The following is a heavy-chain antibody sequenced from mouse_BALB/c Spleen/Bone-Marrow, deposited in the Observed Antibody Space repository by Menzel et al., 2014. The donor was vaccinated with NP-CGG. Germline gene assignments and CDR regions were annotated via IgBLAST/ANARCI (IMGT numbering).Heavy chain of an antibody. CDR1: GYTFTDYG. Sequence: QVQLKDSGPELVRPGVSVKISCKGSGYTFTDYGMHWVKQSHAKSLVWIGLISLYSGNTNYNQKFKDKATMTVDKSSSTAYMELARLTSEDSAIYYCARGDYRYDETMDYWGQGTSVTVSS. CDR2: ISLYSGNT. D-gene: IGHD2-14*01. J-gene: IGHJ4*01. V-gene: IGHV1-67*01. CDR3: ARGDYRYDETMDY.